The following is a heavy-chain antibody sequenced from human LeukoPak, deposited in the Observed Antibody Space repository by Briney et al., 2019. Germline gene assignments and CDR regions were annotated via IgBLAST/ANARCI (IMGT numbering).Heavy chain of an antibody. CDR2: TNEAGGDK. V-gene: IGHV3-7*01. Sequence: GSLRLSCAASGFTFSNYAMSWVRQAPGKGLECVASTNEAGGDKYYVDSVKGRFTISRDNSKNSLSLQMNGLTAEDTAIYYCAIATTGRGAFGSWGQGTLVSVSS. D-gene: IGHD1-1*01. J-gene: IGHJ4*02. CDR1: GFTFSNYA. CDR3: AIATTGRGAFGS.